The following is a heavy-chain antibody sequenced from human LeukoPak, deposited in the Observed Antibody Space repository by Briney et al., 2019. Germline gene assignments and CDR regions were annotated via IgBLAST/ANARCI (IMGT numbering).Heavy chain of an antibody. CDR1: GFTFSSYS. Sequence: PGGSLRLSCAASGFTFSSYSMNWVRQAPGKGLEWVSYISSSSSTIYYADSVKGRFTISRDNAKNSLYLQMNSLRAEDTAVYYCARFRSGSYGSWGQGTLVTVSS. V-gene: IGHV3-48*04. CDR3: ARFRSGSYGS. J-gene: IGHJ4*02. CDR2: ISSSSSTI. D-gene: IGHD5-18*01.